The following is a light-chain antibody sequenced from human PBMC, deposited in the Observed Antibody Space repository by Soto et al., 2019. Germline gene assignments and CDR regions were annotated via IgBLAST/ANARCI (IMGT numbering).Light chain of an antibody. V-gene: IGKV1-39*01. CDR3: QQSYSTPRT. CDR2: DAS. CDR1: QSISTY. Sequence: DIEMTQSPSSLAASVGDRVTIACRASQSISTYLNWYQQKPGKAPKFLIYDASNLQSGVPSRFSGSGSGTDFTLTISSLQPEDFATYYCQQSYSTPRTFAQGTKVDSK. J-gene: IGKJ1*01.